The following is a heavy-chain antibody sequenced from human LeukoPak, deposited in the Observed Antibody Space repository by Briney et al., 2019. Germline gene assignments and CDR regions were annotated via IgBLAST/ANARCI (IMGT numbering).Heavy chain of an antibody. CDR3: AGNPVSGPNPKFDF. J-gene: IGHJ4*02. CDR1: GDSITNYY. Sequence: SETLSLTCTVSGDSITNYYWSWIRQPAGKGLDYIGRISTSGNTNYNPSLKSRVTMSIDRSKNQFSLNLSSVTAADTAVYYCAGNPVSGPNPKFDFWGQGTLVTVSS. D-gene: IGHD3-3*01. V-gene: IGHV4-4*07. CDR2: ISTSGNT.